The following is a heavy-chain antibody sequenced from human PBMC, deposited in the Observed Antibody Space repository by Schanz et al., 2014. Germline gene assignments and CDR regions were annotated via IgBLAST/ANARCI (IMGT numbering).Heavy chain of an antibody. CDR2: ISYDGSNK. CDR3: ARPLGPNYYYYGLDV. Sequence: QVQLVESGGGVVQPGRSLRLPCAASGFSFNSYGMHWVRQAPGKGLEWVAVISYDGSNKYYADSVKGRFTVSRDNAKNTLYLQMNSLRAEDTAVYYCARPLGPNYYYYGLDVWGQGTTVTVSS. CDR1: GFSFNSYG. J-gene: IGHJ6*02. V-gene: IGHV3-30*03.